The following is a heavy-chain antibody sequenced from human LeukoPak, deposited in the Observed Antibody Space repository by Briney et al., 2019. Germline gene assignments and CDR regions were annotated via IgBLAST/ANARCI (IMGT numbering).Heavy chain of an antibody. CDR3: AHRRAGGHCSGATCYFDY. Sequence: SGPTLVKPTQTLTLTCTFSGFSLSTSGVGVGWIRQPPGQCQEWLVFIYSDDDKRYSPSLKSRLTITKDTSKNQVVLTMINMDPVDTATYYCAHRRAGGHCSGATCYFDYWGQGTLVTVSS. J-gene: IGHJ4*02. CDR2: IYSDDDK. D-gene: IGHD2-8*02. CDR1: GFSLSTSGVG. V-gene: IGHV2-5*02.